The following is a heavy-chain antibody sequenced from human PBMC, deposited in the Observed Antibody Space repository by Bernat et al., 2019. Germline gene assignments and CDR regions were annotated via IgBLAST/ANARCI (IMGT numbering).Heavy chain of an antibody. CDR2: IKHDGSMT. V-gene: IGHV3-74*01. CDR3: AKSDWFDP. Sequence: EVQLVESGGGSVQPGGSLRLSCAGSGVAISGHWMCWVRQGPVKGPVWVARIKHDGSMTSYADSVKGRFTISRDNAKNTLYLQMNSLRAEDTAVYYCAKSDWFDPWGQGTLVTVSS. J-gene: IGHJ5*02. CDR1: GVAISGHW.